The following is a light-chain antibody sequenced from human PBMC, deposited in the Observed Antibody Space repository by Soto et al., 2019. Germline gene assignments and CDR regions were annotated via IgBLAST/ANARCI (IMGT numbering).Light chain of an antibody. CDR1: SSDIGVYNY. CDR2: EVS. Sequence: ALTQPPSASGSPGQSVTISCTGTSSDIGVYNYVSWYQQHPGKAPKLMLYEVSKRPSGVPDRFSGSKSGNTASLTVSGLQAEDEADYYCSSYAGSNNLYVFGTGTKLTVL. J-gene: IGLJ1*01. V-gene: IGLV2-8*01. CDR3: SSYAGSNNLYV.